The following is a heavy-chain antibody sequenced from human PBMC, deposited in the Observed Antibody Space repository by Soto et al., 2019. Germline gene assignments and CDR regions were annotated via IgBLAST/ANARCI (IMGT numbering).Heavy chain of an antibody. CDR2: ISGSGGST. D-gene: IGHD3-10*01. V-gene: IGHV3-23*01. J-gene: IGHJ6*03. CDR3: ANSPQGYGSGSYYREYYYYMDV. CDR1: GFTFSSYV. Sequence: GGSLRLSCAASGFTFSSYVMSWVRQAPGKGLEWVSAISGSGGSTYYADSVKGRFTISRDNSKNTLYLQMNSLRAEDTAVYYCANSPQGYGSGSYYREYYYYMDVWGKGTTVTVSS.